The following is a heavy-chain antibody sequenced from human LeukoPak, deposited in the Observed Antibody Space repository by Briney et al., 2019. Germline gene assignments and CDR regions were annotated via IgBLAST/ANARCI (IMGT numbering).Heavy chain of an antibody. CDR2: ISGSSNMI. V-gene: IGHV3-48*04. J-gene: IGHJ5*02. D-gene: IGHD6-19*01. CDR3: ARFRQVNTAVAGTGFDP. CDR1: GFTFSSYA. Sequence: PGGPLRLSCAASGFTFSSYAMSWVRQAPGKGLEWVSHISGSSNMIYYGESGRGRFTVSRDNAKNSLYLQMNSLRAEDTAVYYCARFRQVNTAVAGTGFDPWGQGTLVTASS.